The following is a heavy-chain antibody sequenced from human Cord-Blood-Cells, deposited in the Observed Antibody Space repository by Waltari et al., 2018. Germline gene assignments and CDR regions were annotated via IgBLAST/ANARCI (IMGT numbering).Heavy chain of an antibody. CDR3: AKPLEYSSSWYDAFDI. D-gene: IGHD6-13*01. CDR1: GFAFSSSG. V-gene: IGHV3-30*18. J-gene: IGHJ3*02. CDR2: IAYDGSNK. Sequence: QVQPVEPGGGVVQPGRYLRLFFAASGFAFSSSGMHWVRQAPGKGLEWVAVIAYDGSNKYYADSVKGRFTISRDNSKNTLYLQMNSLRAEDTAVYYCAKPLEYSSSWYDAFDIWGQGTMVTVSS.